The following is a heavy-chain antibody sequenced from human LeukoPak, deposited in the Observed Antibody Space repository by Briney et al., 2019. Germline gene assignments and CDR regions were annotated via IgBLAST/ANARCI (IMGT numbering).Heavy chain of an antibody. CDR1: GYTFSSYG. CDR3: ARDMKYSSGRPDH. D-gene: IGHD6-19*01. CDR2: HSSYKDKT. Sequence: GASVKVSCKASGYTFSSYGLSWVRQAPGQGLEWMGWHSSYKDKTNYAQKFHDRVTMTTDTSTSTGYMELGSLTSADTAVYYCARDMKYSSGRPDHWGQGTLVTASS. V-gene: IGHV1-18*04. J-gene: IGHJ4*02.